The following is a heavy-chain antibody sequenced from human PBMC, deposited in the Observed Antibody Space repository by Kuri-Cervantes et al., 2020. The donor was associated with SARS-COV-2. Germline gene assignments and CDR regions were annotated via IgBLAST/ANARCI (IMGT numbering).Heavy chain of an antibody. D-gene: IGHD3-10*01. CDR3: ARAPPVLLWFGEPPGGFDY. Sequence: GGSLRLSCAASGFTFSSYSMNWVRQAPGKGLEWASSISSSSSYIYYADSVKGRFTISRDNAKNSLYLQMNSLRAEDTAVYYCARAPPVLLWFGEPPGGFDYWGQGTLVTVSS. V-gene: IGHV3-21*01. CDR2: ISSSSSYI. J-gene: IGHJ4*02. CDR1: GFTFSSYS.